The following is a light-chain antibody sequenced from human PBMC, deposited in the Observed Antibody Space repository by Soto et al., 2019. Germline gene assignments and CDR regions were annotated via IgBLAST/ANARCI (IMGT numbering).Light chain of an antibody. CDR3: SSYTSSSTPHVV. V-gene: IGLV2-14*01. J-gene: IGLJ2*01. Sequence: ALTQPASVSGSPGQSITISCTGTSSDVGGYNYVSWYQQHPGKAPKLMIYEVSNRPSGVSNRFSGSKSGNTASLTISGLQAEDEADYYCSSYTSSSTPHVVFGGGTKLTVL. CDR2: EVS. CDR1: SSDVGGYNY.